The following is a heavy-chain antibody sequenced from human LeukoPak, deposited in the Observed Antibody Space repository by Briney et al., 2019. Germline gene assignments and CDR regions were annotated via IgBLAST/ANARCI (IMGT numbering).Heavy chain of an antibody. V-gene: IGHV3-30*01. CDR2: IPYDGSNK. Sequence: GRSLRLSCAASGFTFSSYAMHWVRQAPGKGLEWVAVIPYDGSNKYYADSVKGRFTISRDNSKNTLYLQMNSLRAEDTAVYYCARDPQGGSSPRFDYWGQGTLVTVSS. J-gene: IGHJ4*02. D-gene: IGHD6-6*01. CDR1: GFTFSSYA. CDR3: ARDPQGGSSPRFDY.